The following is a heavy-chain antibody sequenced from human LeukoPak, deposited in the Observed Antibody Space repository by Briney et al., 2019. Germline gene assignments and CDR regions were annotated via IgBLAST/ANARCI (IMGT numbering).Heavy chain of an antibody. CDR3: ARATVTTIPLHYYGMDV. V-gene: IGHV3-21*01. Sequence: GGSLRLSCAASGFTFSSYSMNWVRQAPGKGLEWVSSISSSSSYIYYAGSVKGRFTISRDNAKNSLYLQMNSLRAEDTAVYYCARATVTTIPLHYYGMDVWGKGTTVTVSS. CDR2: ISSSSSYI. CDR1: GFTFSSYS. J-gene: IGHJ6*04. D-gene: IGHD4-17*01.